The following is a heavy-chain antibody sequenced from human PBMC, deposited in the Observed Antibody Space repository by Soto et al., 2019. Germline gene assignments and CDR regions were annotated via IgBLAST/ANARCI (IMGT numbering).Heavy chain of an antibody. CDR1: GGSISSYY. J-gene: IGHJ4*02. CDR3: ARLEYSSGWYRFGH. CDR2: IYYSGGT. Sequence: QVQLQESGPGLVKPSETLSLTCTVSGGSISSYYWSWIRQPPGKGLEWIGYIYYSGGTNYNPSLKSRVTISVDTSKNQFSLKLSSVTAADTAVYYCARLEYSSGWYRFGHWGQGTLVTVSS. D-gene: IGHD6-19*01. V-gene: IGHV4-59*01.